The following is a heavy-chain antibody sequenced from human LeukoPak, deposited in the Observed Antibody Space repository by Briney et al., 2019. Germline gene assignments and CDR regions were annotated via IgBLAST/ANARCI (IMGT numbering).Heavy chain of an antibody. CDR1: GFTFSYYS. CDR2: ISDSGNTI. CDR3: ARHIGIDY. D-gene: IGHD2-21*01. V-gene: IGHV3-48*01. J-gene: IGHJ4*02. Sequence: GESLRLSCAASGFTFSYYSMNWVRQAPGKGLEWVSYISDSGNTIYYADSVKGRFTISRDNVKNSLYLQMNSLRAEDTAVYYCARHIGIDYWGQGTLVTVSS.